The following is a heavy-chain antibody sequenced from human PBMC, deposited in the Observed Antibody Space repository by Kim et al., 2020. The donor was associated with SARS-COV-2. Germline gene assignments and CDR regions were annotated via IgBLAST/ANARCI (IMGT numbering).Heavy chain of an antibody. CDR1: GFTFSSYA. CDR2: ISGSGGST. D-gene: IGHD3-22*01. J-gene: IGHJ4*02. V-gene: IGHV3-23*01. Sequence: GGSLRLSCAASGFTFSSYAMSWVRQAPGKGLEWVSAISGSGGSTYYADSVKGRFTISRDNSKNTLYLQMNSLRAEDTAVYYCAKERVVPGSILYYYDSSGYSDYWGQGTLVTVSS. CDR3: AKERVVPGSILYYYDSSGYSDY.